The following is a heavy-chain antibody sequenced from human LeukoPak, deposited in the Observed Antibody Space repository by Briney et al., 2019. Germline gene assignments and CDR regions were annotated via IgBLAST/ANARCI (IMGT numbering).Heavy chain of an antibody. CDR2: IYYSGST. CDR3: ARATPYYYDSSGSLDY. CDR1: GGSISSSSYY. Sequence: SETLSLTCTVSGGSISSSSYYWGWIRQPPGKGLEWIGYIYYSGSTYYNPSLKSRVTISVDTSKNQFSLKLSSVTAADTAVYYCARATPYYYDSSGSLDYWGQGTLVTVSS. J-gene: IGHJ4*02. V-gene: IGHV4-31*03. D-gene: IGHD3-22*01.